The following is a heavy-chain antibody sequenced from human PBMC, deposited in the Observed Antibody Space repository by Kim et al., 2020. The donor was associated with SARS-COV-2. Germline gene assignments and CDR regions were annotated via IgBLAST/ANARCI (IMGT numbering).Heavy chain of an antibody. CDR3: AKDFQVPSDAFDI. Sequence: YADSVKGRFTISRDNSKNTLYLQMNSLRAEDKAVYYCAKDFQVPSDAFDIWGQGTMVTVSS. V-gene: IGHV3-30*02. D-gene: IGHD2-2*01. J-gene: IGHJ3*02.